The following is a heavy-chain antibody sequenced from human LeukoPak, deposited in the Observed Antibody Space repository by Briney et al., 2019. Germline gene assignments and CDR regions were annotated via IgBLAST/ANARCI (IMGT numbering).Heavy chain of an antibody. Sequence: SETLSLTCTVSGGSISSYYWSWIRQPAGKGLEWIGRIYTSGSTNYNPSLQSRVTMSVDTSKNQFSLKLSSVTAADTAVYYCAREVMTTVISYYFDYWGQGTLVTVSS. CDR1: GGSISSYY. J-gene: IGHJ4*02. V-gene: IGHV4-4*07. D-gene: IGHD4-17*01. CDR3: AREVMTTVISYYFDY. CDR2: IYTSGST.